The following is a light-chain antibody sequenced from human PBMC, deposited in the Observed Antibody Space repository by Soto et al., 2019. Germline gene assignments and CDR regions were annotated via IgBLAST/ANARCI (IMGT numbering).Light chain of an antibody. CDR3: QQYNNWPTWT. J-gene: IGKJ1*01. Sequence: IGLTKSPVTLSVSAGVRATLSCGASQSVGSNLARYQQKPGQAPRLRIYGASTRATGIPARFSGSGSETEFTLTISSLQAEDSAGDFCQQYNNWPTWTFGQGTKVDI. CDR2: GAS. CDR1: QSVGSN. V-gene: IGKV3-15*01.